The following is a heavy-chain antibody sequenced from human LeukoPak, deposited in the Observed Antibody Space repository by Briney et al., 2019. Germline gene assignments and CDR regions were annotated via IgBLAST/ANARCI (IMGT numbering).Heavy chain of an antibody. J-gene: IGHJ4*02. CDR1: GFTFSSYS. V-gene: IGHV3-21*01. CDR2: ISSSSSYI. Sequence: AGGSLRLSCAASGFTFSSYSMNWVRQAPGKGLEWVSSISSSSSYIYYADSVKGRFTISRDNAKNSLYLQMNSLRAEDTAVYYCARATRGGSYSFDYWGQGTLVTVSS. CDR3: ARATRGGSYSFDY. D-gene: IGHD1-26*01.